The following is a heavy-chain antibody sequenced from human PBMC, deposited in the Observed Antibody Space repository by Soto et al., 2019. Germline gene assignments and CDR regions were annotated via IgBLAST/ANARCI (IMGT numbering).Heavy chain of an antibody. Sequence: GGFLRLSCAASRFTFSSYGMHWVRQAPGKGLEWVAVISYDGSNKYYADSVKGRFTISRDNSKNTLYLQMNSLRAEDTAVYYCAKNTADLAGLYYYYGMDVWGQGTTVTAP. CDR1: RFTFSSYG. J-gene: IGHJ6*02. CDR3: AKNTADLAGLYYYYGMDV. V-gene: IGHV3-30*18. CDR2: ISYDGSNK. D-gene: IGHD6-19*01.